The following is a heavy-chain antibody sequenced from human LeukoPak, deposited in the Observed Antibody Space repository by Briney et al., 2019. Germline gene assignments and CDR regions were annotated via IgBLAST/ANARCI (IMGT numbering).Heavy chain of an antibody. V-gene: IGHV4-39*01. CDR3: ASLAVAGLSEGY. J-gene: IGHJ4*02. Sequence: SGPTLVKPTQTLTLTCTFSGFSLSTSGVGVGWIRQPPGKGLEWIASIYYSGSTYYNPSLKSRVTISVDTSRNQFSLKLSSVTAADTAVYYCASLAVAGLSEGYWGQGTLVIVSS. CDR2: IYYSGST. CDR1: GFSLSTSGVG. D-gene: IGHD6-19*01.